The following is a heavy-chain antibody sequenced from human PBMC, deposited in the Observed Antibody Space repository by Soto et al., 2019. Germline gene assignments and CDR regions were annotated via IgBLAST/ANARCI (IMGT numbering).Heavy chain of an antibody. V-gene: IGHV3-7*03. J-gene: IGHJ4*02. D-gene: IGHD3-22*01. CDR3: ARSTYYYDSSGYYYLRDDY. CDR2: IKQDGSEK. Sequence: PGGSLRLSCGASGFTFSSSWISWVRQAPGKGLEWVANIKQDGSEKYYVDSVKGRFTISRDNAKNSLYLQMNSLRAEDTAVYYCARSTYYYDSSGYYYLRDDYWGQGTLVTVSS. CDR1: GFTFSSSW.